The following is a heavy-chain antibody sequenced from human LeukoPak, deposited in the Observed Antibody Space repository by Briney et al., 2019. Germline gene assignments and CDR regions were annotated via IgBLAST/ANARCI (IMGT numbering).Heavy chain of an antibody. J-gene: IGHJ3*02. CDR3: ARDSYGGWDAFDM. V-gene: IGHV3-48*01. Sequence: GGSLRLSCVASGLRIRHNSMNWVRQVPGKGLEWVAYISTTGSTTYYADSLKGRFTIARDNDKNSLYLQMDSLKTEDTAVYFCARDSYGGWDAFDMWGQGTRVIVSS. D-gene: IGHD2-15*01. CDR1: GLRIRHNS. CDR2: ISTTGSTT.